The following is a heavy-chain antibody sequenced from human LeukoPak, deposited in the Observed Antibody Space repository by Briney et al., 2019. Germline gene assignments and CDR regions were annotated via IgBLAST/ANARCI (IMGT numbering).Heavy chain of an antibody. CDR1: GFTFNDYA. J-gene: IGHJ4*02. CDR2: ISWNSGSI. CDR3: ARDFWLFRGYSDSGFDY. D-gene: IGHD4-11*01. Sequence: GGSLRLSCAASGFTFNDYAMHWVRQAPGKGLEWVSGISWNSGSIGYADSVKGRFTISRDNAKNSLYLQMNSLRAEDTAVYYCARDFWLFRGYSDSGFDYWGQGTLVTVSS. V-gene: IGHV3-9*01.